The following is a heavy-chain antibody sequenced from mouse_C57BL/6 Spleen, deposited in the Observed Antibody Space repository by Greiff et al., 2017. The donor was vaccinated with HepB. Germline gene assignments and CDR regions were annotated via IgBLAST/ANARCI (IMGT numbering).Heavy chain of an antibody. V-gene: IGHV3-6*01. D-gene: IGHD2-4*01. Sequence: EVQLQESGPGLVKPSQSLSLTCSVTGYSITSGYYWNWIRQFPGNKLEWMGYISYDGSNNYNPSLKNRISITRDTSTNQFFLKLNSVTTEDTATYYCAREGYYDYDEDFAYWGQGTLVTVSA. CDR3: AREGYYDYDEDFAY. J-gene: IGHJ3*01. CDR1: GYSITSGYY. CDR2: ISYDGSN.